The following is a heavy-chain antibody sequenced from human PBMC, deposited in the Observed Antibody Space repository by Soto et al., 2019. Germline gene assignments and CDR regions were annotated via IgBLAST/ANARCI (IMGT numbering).Heavy chain of an antibody. CDR2: IYTSGST. D-gene: IGHD2-2*01. Sequence: SETLSLSCTVSCGSISSYYWSWIRQPAGKGLEWIGRIYTSGSTNYNPSLKSRVTMSVDTSKNQFSLKLSSVTAADTAVYYCARGGYCSSTSCPEGDWFDPWGQGTRVTVS. J-gene: IGHJ5*02. V-gene: IGHV4-4*07. CDR1: CGSISSYY. CDR3: ARGGYCSSTSCPEGDWFDP.